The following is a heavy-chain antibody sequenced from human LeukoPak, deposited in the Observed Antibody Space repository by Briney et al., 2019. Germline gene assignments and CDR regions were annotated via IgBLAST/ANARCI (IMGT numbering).Heavy chain of an antibody. CDR3: ARVSSGWYGIIDY. CDR2: INHSGST. CDR1: GGSFSGYY. Sequence: KSSETLSLTCAVYGGSFSGYYWSWIRQPPGKGLEWIGEINHSGSTNYTPSLKSRVTISVDTSKNQFSLKLSSVTAADTAVYYCARVSSGWYGIIDYWGQGTLVTVSS. J-gene: IGHJ4*02. D-gene: IGHD6-19*01. V-gene: IGHV4-34*01.